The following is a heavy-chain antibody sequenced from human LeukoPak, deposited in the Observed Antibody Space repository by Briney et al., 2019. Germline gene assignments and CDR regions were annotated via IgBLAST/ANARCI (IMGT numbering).Heavy chain of an antibody. D-gene: IGHD2-15*01. J-gene: IGHJ4*02. V-gene: IGHV3-30-3*01. CDR2: ISYDGSNK. CDR3: ARDGYCSGGSCYTPTDNFDY. Sequence: PGGSLRLSCAASGFTFSSYAMHWVRQAPGKGLEWVAVISYDGSNKYYADSVKGRFTISRDNSKNTLYLQMNSLRAEDTAVYYCARDGYCSGGSCYTPTDNFDYWGQGTLVIVSS. CDR1: GFTFSSYA.